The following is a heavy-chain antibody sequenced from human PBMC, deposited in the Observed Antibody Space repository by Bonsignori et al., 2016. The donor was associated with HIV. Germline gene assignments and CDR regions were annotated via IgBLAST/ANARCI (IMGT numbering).Heavy chain of an antibody. CDR3: AKDGVTTIGTEFDY. V-gene: IGHV3-30*02. CDR2: IRYDGSNK. Sequence: WIRQPPGKGLEWVAFIRYDGSNKYYADSVKGRFTISRDNSKNTLYLQMNSLRAEDTAVYYCAKDGVTTIGTEFDYWGQGTLVTVSS. D-gene: IGHD5-12*01. J-gene: IGHJ4*02.